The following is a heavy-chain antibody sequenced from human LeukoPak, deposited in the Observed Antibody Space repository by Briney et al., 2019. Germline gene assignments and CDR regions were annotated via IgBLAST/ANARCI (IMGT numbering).Heavy chain of an antibody. V-gene: IGHV3-23*01. D-gene: IGHD6-19*01. CDR3: AKESFSSGWPFDY. CDR1: GFTFSTYA. Sequence: PGGSLRLSCAAFGFTFSTYAMSWARQAPGKGLEWVSAISGNGGSTYYAEYVKGRFTISRDNSKNTLYLQMNSLRAEDTAVYYCAKESFSSGWPFDYWGQGTLVTVSS. J-gene: IGHJ4*02. CDR2: ISGNGGST.